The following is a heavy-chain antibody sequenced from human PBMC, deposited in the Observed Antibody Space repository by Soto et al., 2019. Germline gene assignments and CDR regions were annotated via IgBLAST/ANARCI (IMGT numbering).Heavy chain of an antibody. CDR3: ARGYTHRITGMNSFDI. D-gene: IGHD3-16*02. Sequence: GGSLRLSCAASGFTFSRDWMNWVRQAPGKGLEWVANIKQDGTEKNYVDPVKGRFTISRDNAKNSLYLQMDSLRAEDTAVYFCARGYTHRITGMNSFDICGQGTLLTVSS. CDR1: GFTFSRDW. J-gene: IGHJ3*02. V-gene: IGHV3-7*01. CDR2: IKQDGTEK.